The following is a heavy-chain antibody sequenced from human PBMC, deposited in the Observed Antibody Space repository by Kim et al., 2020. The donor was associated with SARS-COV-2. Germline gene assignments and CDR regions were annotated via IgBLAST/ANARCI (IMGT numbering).Heavy chain of an antibody. J-gene: IGHJ4*02. CDR3: ARDSRGVGSH. V-gene: IGHV3-48*02. D-gene: IGHD3-10*01. CDR2: TL. Sequence: TLNYADYVKGRFTISRDNAKNSLYLQMNSLRDEDTAVYYCARDSRGVGSHWGQGTLVTVSS.